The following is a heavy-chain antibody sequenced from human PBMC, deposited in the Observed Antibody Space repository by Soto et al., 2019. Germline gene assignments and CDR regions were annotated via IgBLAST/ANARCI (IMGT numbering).Heavy chain of an antibody. D-gene: IGHD2-15*01. CDR1: GFTFSSYA. V-gene: IGHV3-30-3*01. J-gene: IGHJ4*02. CDR3: ARVYGGTVKGYFDH. CDR2: ISYDGSNK. Sequence: QVQLVESGGGVVQPGRSLILSCAASGFTFSSYAMHWVRQAPGKGLEWVAVISYDGSNKDYAEYVKGRFTISRDNSKNTLYLQMNSLRAADTAVYYSARVYGGTVKGYFDHWGQGTLVTVS.